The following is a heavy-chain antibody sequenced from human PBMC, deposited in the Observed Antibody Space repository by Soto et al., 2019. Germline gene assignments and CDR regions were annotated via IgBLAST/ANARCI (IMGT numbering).Heavy chain of an antibody. D-gene: IGHD6-19*01. Sequence: NPSETLSLTCSVSGGSISGSYWSWIRQSPGKGLEWLGYVYYIGSTNYSPSLRSRVSISVDTSKNEFSLRLSSVTAADTAVYFCARSVAVPGAHIDYWGQGTQVTVSS. CDR3: ARSVAVPGAHIDY. J-gene: IGHJ4*02. CDR2: VYYIGST. V-gene: IGHV4-59*01. CDR1: GGSISGSY.